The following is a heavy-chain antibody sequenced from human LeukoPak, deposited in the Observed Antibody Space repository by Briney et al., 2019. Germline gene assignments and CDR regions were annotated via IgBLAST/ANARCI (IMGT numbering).Heavy chain of an antibody. J-gene: IGHJ4*02. D-gene: IGHD3-22*01. V-gene: IGHV3-30*04. CDR2: ISYDGSKK. CDR3: AGDSSGYPADY. Sequence: GGSLRLSCAASGFTFSSFAMHWVRQAPGKGLEWVAVISYDGSKKYYADSVKGRFTISRDNSENTLYLQMNSLRAEDTAVYYCAGDSSGYPADYWGQGTLVTVSS. CDR1: GFTFSSFA.